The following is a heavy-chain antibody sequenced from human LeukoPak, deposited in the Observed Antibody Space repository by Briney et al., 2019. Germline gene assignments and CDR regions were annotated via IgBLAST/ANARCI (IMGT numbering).Heavy chain of an antibody. D-gene: IGHD5-24*01. CDR2: ISYDGSNK. J-gene: IGHJ4*02. Sequence: GGSLRLSCAASGFTFSSYAMHWVRQAPGKGLEWVAVISYDGSNKYYADSAKGRFTISRDNSKNTLYLQMNSLRAEDTAVYYCARGAARMVEMATIISFEYWGQGTLVTVSS. V-gene: IGHV3-30*04. CDR1: GFTFSSYA. CDR3: ARGAARMVEMATIISFEY.